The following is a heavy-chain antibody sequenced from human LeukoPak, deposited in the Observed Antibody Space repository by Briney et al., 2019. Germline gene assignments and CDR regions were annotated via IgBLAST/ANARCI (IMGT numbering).Heavy chain of an antibody. CDR1: GGSISSSNW. J-gene: IGHJ4*02. D-gene: IGHD4-23*01. V-gene: IGHV4-4*02. CDR3: ARDYGGNSGYFDY. CDR2: IYHSGST. Sequence: SETLSLTCAVSGGSISSSNWWSWVRQPPGKGLEWIGEIYHSGSTNYNPSLKSRVTIPVDKSKNQFSLKLSSVTAADTAVYYCARDYGGNSGYFDYWGQGTLVTVSS.